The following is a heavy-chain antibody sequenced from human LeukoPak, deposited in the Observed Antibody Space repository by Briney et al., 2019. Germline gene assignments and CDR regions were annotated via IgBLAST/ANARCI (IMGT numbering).Heavy chain of an antibody. J-gene: IGHJ5*02. CDR1: GFTFSDYY. Sequence: GGSLRLSCAASGFTFSDYYMSWIRQAPGKGLEWVSYISSSGSTIYYADSVKGRFTIPRDNSKNTLYLQMNSLRAEDTAVYYCARDLRAGGNNWFDPWGQGTLVTVSS. D-gene: IGHD4-17*01. CDR2: ISSSGSTI. CDR3: ARDLRAGGNNWFDP. V-gene: IGHV3-11*04.